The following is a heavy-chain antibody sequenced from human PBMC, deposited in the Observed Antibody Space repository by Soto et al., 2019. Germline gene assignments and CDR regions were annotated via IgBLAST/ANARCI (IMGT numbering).Heavy chain of an antibody. D-gene: IGHD2-15*01. CDR1: SGSISSSNW. CDR3: ARVGEYCSGGSCWFDY. CDR2: IYHSGST. Sequence: VQLVESGPGLVKPSGTLSLTCAVSSGSISSSNWWSWVRQPPGKGLEWIGEIYHSGSTNYNPSLKSRVTISVDKSKNQFSLKLSSVTAADTAVYYCARVGEYCSGGSCWFDYWGQGTLVTVSS. V-gene: IGHV4-4*02. J-gene: IGHJ4*02.